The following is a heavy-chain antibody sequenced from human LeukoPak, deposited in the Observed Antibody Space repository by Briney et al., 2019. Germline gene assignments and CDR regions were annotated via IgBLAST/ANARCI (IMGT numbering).Heavy chain of an antibody. Sequence: ASVKVSCKASGYTFTSYAINWVRQAPGQGLEWMGWINTNTGNPTYAQGFTGRFVFSLDTSVSTAYLQISSLKAEDTAVYYCAKVAPVREMATIMDFDYWGQGTLVTVSS. J-gene: IGHJ4*02. D-gene: IGHD5-24*01. CDR2: INTNTGNP. CDR3: AKVAPVREMATIMDFDY. V-gene: IGHV7-4-1*02. CDR1: GYTFTSYA.